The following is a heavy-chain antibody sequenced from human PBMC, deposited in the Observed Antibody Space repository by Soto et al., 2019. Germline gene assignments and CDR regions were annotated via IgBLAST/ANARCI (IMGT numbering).Heavy chain of an antibody. J-gene: IGHJ5*02. Sequence: PSETLSLTCTVSGGSISSGDYYWSWIRQPPGKGLEWIGYIYYSGSTNYNPSLKSRVTISVDTSKNQFSLNLSSVTAADTALYYGAGVLFGRGNWFDPWGQGTLVTVS. CDR2: IYYSGST. V-gene: IGHV4-61*08. CDR3: AGVLFGRGNWFDP. CDR1: GGSISSGDYY. D-gene: IGHD3-3*01.